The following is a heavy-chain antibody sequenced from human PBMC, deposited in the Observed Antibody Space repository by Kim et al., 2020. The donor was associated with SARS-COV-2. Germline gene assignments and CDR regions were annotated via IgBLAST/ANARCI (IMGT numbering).Heavy chain of an antibody. Sequence: ASVKVSCKASGYTFTGYYMHWVRQAPGQGLEWMGWINPNSGGTNYAQKFQGRVTMTRDTSISTAYMELSRLRSDDTAVYYCARGSYGSGSYYRKGWFDPWGQGTLVTVSS. CDR3: ARGSYGSGSYYRKGWFDP. CDR1: GYTFTGYY. CDR2: INPNSGGT. D-gene: IGHD3-10*01. J-gene: IGHJ5*02. V-gene: IGHV1-2*02.